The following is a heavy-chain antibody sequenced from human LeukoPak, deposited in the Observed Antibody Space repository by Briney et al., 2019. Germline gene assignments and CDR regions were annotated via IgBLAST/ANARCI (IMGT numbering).Heavy chain of an antibody. D-gene: IGHD2-21*01. CDR1: GYTFTKYV. J-gene: IGHJ4*02. Sequence: ASVKVSCKAPGYTFTKYVVHWVRQAPGQRPEWMGWINAGNGDTKYSQNFQDRVTITRDTSANTAYMELSSLTSEDTALYYCARDDCGDTGYPGGYWGQGTLVTVSS. CDR3: ARDDCGDTGYPGGY. V-gene: IGHV1-3*01. CDR2: INAGNGDT.